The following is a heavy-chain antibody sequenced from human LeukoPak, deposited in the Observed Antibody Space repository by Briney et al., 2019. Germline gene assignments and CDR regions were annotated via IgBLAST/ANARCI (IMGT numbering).Heavy chain of an antibody. CDR3: ARLLTYYYDSSGYFNWFDP. J-gene: IGHJ5*02. CDR2: MYYSGST. CDR1: GGSISSYY. V-gene: IGHV4-59*08. D-gene: IGHD3-22*01. Sequence: SETLSLTCTVSGGSISSYYWSWIRQPPGKGLEWIGYMYYSGSTNYNPSLKSRVTISVDTSKNQFSLKLSSVTAADTAVYYCARLLTYYYDSSGYFNWFDPWGQGTLVTVSS.